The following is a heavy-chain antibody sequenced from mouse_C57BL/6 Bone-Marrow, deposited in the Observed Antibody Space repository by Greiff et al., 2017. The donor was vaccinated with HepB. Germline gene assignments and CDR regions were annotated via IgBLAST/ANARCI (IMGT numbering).Heavy chain of an antibody. Sequence: VQLQESGAELARPGASVKLSCKASGYTFTSYGISWVKQRTGQGLEWIGEIYPRSGNTYYNEKFKGKATLTADKSSSTAYMELRSLTSEDSAVYFCARGYYGPWFAYWGQGTLVTVSA. V-gene: IGHV1-81*01. J-gene: IGHJ3*01. CDR1: GYTFTSYG. D-gene: IGHD1-1*01. CDR2: IYPRSGNT. CDR3: ARGYYGPWFAY.